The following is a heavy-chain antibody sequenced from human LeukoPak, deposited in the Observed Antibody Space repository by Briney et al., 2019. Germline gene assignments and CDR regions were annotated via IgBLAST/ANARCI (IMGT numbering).Heavy chain of an antibody. CDR3: AKTFDDYDDYDAFDS. CDR2: ISGSGGST. CDR1: GFTFSSYA. Sequence: GGSLRLSCAASGFTFSSYAMSWVRQAPGKGLEWVSDISGSGGSTYYADSVKGRFTISRDNSKNTLYLQMNSLRAEDASVYQCAKTFDDYDDYDAFDSWGQGTMVSVS. V-gene: IGHV3-23*01. D-gene: IGHD4-17*01. J-gene: IGHJ3*02.